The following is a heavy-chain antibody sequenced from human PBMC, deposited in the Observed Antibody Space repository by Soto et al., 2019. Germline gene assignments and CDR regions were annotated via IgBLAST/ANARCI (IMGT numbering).Heavy chain of an antibody. CDR1: GFTVSSHA. V-gene: IGHV3-23*01. Sequence: EVQLLESGGGVVQRGGSLRLSCAASGFTVSSHAMSWVRQAPGKGLEWVASISGSGDGTYYGDSMKGRFTISRDSSTSTLYLEMYNLRGEDTAVYFCTRSRRSILMVYGFGGMDVWGQGTTVTVAS. D-gene: IGHD2-8*01. CDR2: ISGSGDGT. J-gene: IGHJ6*02. CDR3: TRSRRSILMVYGFGGMDV.